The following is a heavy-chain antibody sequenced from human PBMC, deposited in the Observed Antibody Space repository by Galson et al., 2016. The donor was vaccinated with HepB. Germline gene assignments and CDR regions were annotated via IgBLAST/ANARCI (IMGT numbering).Heavy chain of an antibody. CDR1: GGSFSGYY. V-gene: IGHV4-34*01. D-gene: IGHD2-2*02. CDR2: INHSGST. Sequence: ETLSLPCAVSGGSFSGYYWTWLRPPPGKGLEWIGEINHSGSTHYNPSLKSRVTISVDTSKNQFSLRLTSVTAADTAVFYCARCYSFRWSLDYWGQGTLVTVSS. CDR3: ARCYSFRWSLDY. J-gene: IGHJ4*02.